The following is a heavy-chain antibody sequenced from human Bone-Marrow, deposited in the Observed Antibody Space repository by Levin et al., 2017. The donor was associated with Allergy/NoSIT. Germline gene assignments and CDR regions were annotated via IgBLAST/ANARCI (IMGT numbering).Heavy chain of an antibody. CDR2: ICYSGNT. J-gene: IGHJ4*02. CDR3: AKSTKGGGSQDY. Sequence: RSSETLSLTCTVSGGSISREDYCWNWIRQHPGKGLEWIGHICYSGNTYYNPSLTSPITISLDTSKKQFSLKLNSVTAADTAVYYCAKSTKGGGSQDYWGQGTLVTVSS. V-gene: IGHV4-31*01. D-gene: IGHD2-15*01. CDR1: GGSISREDYC.